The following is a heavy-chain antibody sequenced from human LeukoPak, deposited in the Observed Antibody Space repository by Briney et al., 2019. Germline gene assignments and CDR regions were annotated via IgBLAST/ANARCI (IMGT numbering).Heavy chain of an antibody. D-gene: IGHD3-22*01. V-gene: IGHV3-23*01. J-gene: IGHJ4*02. CDR1: GFTFSSYA. CDR2: ISGSGST. Sequence: GGSLRLSCAASGFTFSSYAMSWVRQAPGKGLEWVSAISGSGSTYYADSVKGRFTISSDNSKNTLYLQMNSLRAEDTAVYYCAKRPLVIVVFDYWGQGTLVTVSS. CDR3: AKRPLVIVVFDY.